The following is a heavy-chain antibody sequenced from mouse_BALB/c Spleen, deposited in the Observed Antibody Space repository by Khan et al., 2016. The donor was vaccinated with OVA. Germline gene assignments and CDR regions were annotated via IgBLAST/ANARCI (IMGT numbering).Heavy chain of an antibody. CDR1: GFTFSTYA. Sequence: EVELVESGGGLVKPGGSLKLSCAASGFTFSTYAMSWVRQTPEKRLEWVATISSDDDYTYYPDNVTGRFTISRDNAKNTLYLQMSSLWSEDTAMYYCARSPYGNFAYWGQGTLVTVSA. CDR2: ISSDDDYT. D-gene: IGHD2-1*01. V-gene: IGHV5-9-3*01. CDR3: ARSPYGNFAY. J-gene: IGHJ3*01.